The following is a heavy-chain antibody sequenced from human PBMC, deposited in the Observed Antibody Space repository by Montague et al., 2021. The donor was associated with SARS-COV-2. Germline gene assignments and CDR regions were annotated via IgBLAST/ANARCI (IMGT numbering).Heavy chain of an antibody. D-gene: IGHD6-13*01. J-gene: IGHJ4*02. V-gene: IGHV4-59*01. Sequence: SETLSLTCTVSGGSISPYYWNWIRQSPGKGLEWIGDIYYSGSTTYNPSLESRVTISVDTSKNQFSLGLSSVTAADTAVYYCARGIWYANWGQGILVTVSS. CDR3: ARGIWYAN. CDR1: GGSISPYY. CDR2: IYYSGST.